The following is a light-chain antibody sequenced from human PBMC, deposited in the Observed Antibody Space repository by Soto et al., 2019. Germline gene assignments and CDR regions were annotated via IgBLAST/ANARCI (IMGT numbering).Light chain of an antibody. J-gene: IGKJ4*01. V-gene: IGKV3-11*01. CDR3: QQRSNWPQLT. CDR1: QSVSNY. CDR2: DAS. Sequence: EIVLTQSPATLSLSPGERATLSCWASQSVSNYFVWYQQKPGQAPRLLIYDASKGATGIPARFSGSGSGTDFTLTISSLEPEDFAVYYCQQRSNWPQLTFGGGTKVDIK.